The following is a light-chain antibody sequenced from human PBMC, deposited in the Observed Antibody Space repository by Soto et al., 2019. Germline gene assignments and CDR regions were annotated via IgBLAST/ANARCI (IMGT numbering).Light chain of an antibody. CDR2: LGS. J-gene: IGKJ4*01. CDR3: LQDLHTPPVT. Sequence: DVVMTQSPLSLPVTPGEPASISCRSSQSLLHTNGYNYLDWYLQKPGQSPQLLIYLGSNRASGVPDRFSGSGSGTDFTLKISRVEAEDVGVYYCLQDLHTPPVTFGGGTRVEIK. V-gene: IGKV2-28*01. CDR1: QSLLHTNGYNY.